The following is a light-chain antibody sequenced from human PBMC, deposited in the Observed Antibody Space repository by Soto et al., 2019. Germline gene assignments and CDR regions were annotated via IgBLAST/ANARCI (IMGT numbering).Light chain of an antibody. CDR2: EVS. Sequence: QSSLRHPASVPGSPGHSITISCTGTSSDVGGYNYVSWYQQHPGKAPKLMIYEVSNRPSGVSNRFSGSKSGNTASLTISGLQAEEEADYYCSSYTSSSQYVFGTGTKVTVL. CDR1: SSDVGGYNY. V-gene: IGLV2-14*01. J-gene: IGLJ1*01. CDR3: SSYTSSSQYV.